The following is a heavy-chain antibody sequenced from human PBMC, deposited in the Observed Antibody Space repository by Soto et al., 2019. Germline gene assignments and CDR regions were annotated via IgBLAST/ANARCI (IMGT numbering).Heavy chain of an antibody. CDR1: GFTVVNYA. D-gene: IGHD3-16*01. Sequence: EVQLLESGGGLVEPGGSLRLSCAASGFTVVNYAMSWVSQAPGKGLEWVSDISGNSGDHTYYADSVKGRFTISRDNSKNTVYLQMNSLRADDTAVYYCAKDNTMGGHIWGDAFDIGGQGTMVTFSS. J-gene: IGHJ3*02. CDR2: ISGNSGDHT. V-gene: IGHV3-23*01. CDR3: AKDNTMGGHIWGDAFDI.